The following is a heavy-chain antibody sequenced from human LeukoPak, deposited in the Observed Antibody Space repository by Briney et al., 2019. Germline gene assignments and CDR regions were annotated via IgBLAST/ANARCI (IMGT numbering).Heavy chain of an antibody. D-gene: IGHD3-10*01. J-gene: IGHJ6*02. CDR2: INSDGSST. V-gene: IGHV3-74*01. CDR1: GFTFSSYW. Sequence: QPGGSLRLSCAASGFTFSSYWMHWVRQAPGKGLGWVSRINSDGSSTSYADSVKGRFTISRDNAKNTLYLQMSSLRAEDTAVYYCAREGGSGSYYYYYCMDVWGQGTTVTVS. CDR3: AREGGSGSYYYYYCMDV.